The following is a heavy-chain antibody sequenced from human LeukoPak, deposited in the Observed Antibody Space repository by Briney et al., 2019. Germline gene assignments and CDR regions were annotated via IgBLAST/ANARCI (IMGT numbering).Heavy chain of an antibody. CDR1: GFTFSSYS. D-gene: IGHD3-9*01. V-gene: IGHV3-21*01. Sequence: GGSLRLSCAASGFTFSSYSMNWVRQAPGKGLEWVSSISSSSSYIYYADSVKGRFTISRDNAKNSLYLQMNSLGAEDTAVYYCASSLSPFLTSVGYWGQGTLVTVSS. J-gene: IGHJ4*02. CDR2: ISSSSSYI. CDR3: ASSLSPFLTSVGY.